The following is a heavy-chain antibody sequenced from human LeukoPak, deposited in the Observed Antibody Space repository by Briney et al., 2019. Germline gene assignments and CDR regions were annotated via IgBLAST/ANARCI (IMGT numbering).Heavy chain of an antibody. CDR1: GGSVSSGGNY. V-gene: IGHV4-31*03. J-gene: IGHJ4*02. D-gene: IGHD3-16*02. CDR2: IYYVGNT. CDR3: ARVEVIGSTRYFDY. Sequence: SETLSLTCTVSGGSVSSGGNYWSWLRQLPGKGLEWIGYIYYVGNTNYNPSLKSRLSMSVDTSNNQFSLRLTSVTAADTAVYYCARVEVIGSTRYFDYWGQGAMVSVSS.